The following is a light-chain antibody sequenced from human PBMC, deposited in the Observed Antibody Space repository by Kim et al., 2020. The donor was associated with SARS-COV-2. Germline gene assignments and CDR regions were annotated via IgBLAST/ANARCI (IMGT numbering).Light chain of an antibody. CDR1: QPVVKDY. V-gene: IGKV3-20*01. CDR2: ASS. Sequence: DIVLTQSPGTLSLSPGERASLSCRASQPVVKDYLAWYRQRPGQALSLLISASSARATGIPDRFSGSGSGTDFTLTISGLEPEDFAVYYCQQYGSSPRTFGQGTRVEIK. CDR3: QQYGSSPRT. J-gene: IGKJ1*01.